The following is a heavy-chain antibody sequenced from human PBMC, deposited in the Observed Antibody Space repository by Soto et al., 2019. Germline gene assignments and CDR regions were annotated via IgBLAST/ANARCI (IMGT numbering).Heavy chain of an antibody. D-gene: IGHD1-26*01. CDR1: GRSVNSGVFY. Sequence: QVQLQESGPGLVKPSQTLSLTCTFSGRSVNSGVFYWTWIRQHPGKGLEWIGNIHKSGDTQYNPYLNSRTAISLDTPNNQFSFHLTSVTAADTAVYYCVRVWGGAPYFDYWGQGALVTVSS. CDR3: VRVWGGAPYFDY. V-gene: IGHV4-31*03. J-gene: IGHJ4*02. CDR2: IHKSGDT.